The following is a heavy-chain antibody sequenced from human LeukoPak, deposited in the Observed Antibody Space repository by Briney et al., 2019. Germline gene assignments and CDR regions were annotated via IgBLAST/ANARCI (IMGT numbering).Heavy chain of an antibody. J-gene: IGHJ5*02. CDR1: GFTFSGSA. V-gene: IGHV3-73*01. Sequence: GGSLRLSCAASGFTFSGSAMHWVRQASGKGLEWVGRIRSKANSYATAYAASVKGRFTISRDDSKNTAYLQMNSLKTEDTAVYYCTRMRTYGSGSSVYRWFDPWGQGTLVTVSS. D-gene: IGHD3-10*01. CDR2: IRSKANSYAT. CDR3: TRMRTYGSGSSVYRWFDP.